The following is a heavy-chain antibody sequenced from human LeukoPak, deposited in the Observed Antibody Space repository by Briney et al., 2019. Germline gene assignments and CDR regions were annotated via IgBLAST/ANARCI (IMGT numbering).Heavy chain of an antibody. J-gene: IGHJ5*02. CDR3: ARPTVFGWFDP. V-gene: IGHV4-4*09. CDR2: VYTNGRS. Sequence: SETLFLTCSVSGASISNSYWGWIRQPPGKGLEWVGYVYTNGRSNYNPSLKGRVTISVDRSKNQFSLKLNSVTAADTAVYYCARPTVFGWFDPWGQGTLVTVSS. D-gene: IGHD4-17*01. CDR1: GASISNSY.